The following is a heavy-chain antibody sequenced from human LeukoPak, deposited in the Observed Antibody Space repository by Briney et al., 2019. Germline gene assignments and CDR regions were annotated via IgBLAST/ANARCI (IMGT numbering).Heavy chain of an antibody. CDR2: IYYSGST. CDR1: GGSISSSSYY. D-gene: IGHD3-3*01. J-gene: IGHJ5*02. V-gene: IGHV4-39*01. Sequence: SETLSLTCTVSGGSISSSSYYWGWIRQPPGKGLDWIGSIYYSGSTYYNPSLKSRVTISVDTSKNRFSLKLSSVTAADTALYYCARRFLTIDNWFDPWGQGTLVTVSS. CDR3: ARRFLTIDNWFDP.